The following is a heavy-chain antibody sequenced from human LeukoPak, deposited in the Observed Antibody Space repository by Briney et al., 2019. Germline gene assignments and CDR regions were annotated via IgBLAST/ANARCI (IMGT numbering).Heavy chain of an antibody. CDR1: GFTFSSYS. CDR2: ISSSSSYI. Sequence: GGSLRLSCAASGFTFSSYSMNWVRQAPGKGLEWVSSISSSSSYIYYADSVKGRFTISRDNAKNSLYLQMNSLRAEDTAVYYCARVGYYYGSGSLSGFDYWGQGTLVTVSS. CDR3: ARVGYYYGSGSLSGFDY. D-gene: IGHD3-10*01. J-gene: IGHJ4*02. V-gene: IGHV3-21*01.